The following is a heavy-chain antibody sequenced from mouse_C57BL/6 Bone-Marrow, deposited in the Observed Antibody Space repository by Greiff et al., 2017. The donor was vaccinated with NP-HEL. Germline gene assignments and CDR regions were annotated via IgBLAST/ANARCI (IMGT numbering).Heavy chain of an antibody. V-gene: IGHV1-18*01. J-gene: IGHJ1*03. CDR2: INPNNGGT. CDR3: ARSHYDLWYFDV. Sequence: EVQLQQSGPELVKPGASVKIPCKASGYTFTDYNMDWVKQSHGKSLEWIGDINPNNGGTIYNQKFKGKATLTVDESSSTAYMELRSLTSEDTAVYYCARSHYDLWYFDVWGTGTTVTVSS. CDR1: GYTFTDYN. D-gene: IGHD1-2*01.